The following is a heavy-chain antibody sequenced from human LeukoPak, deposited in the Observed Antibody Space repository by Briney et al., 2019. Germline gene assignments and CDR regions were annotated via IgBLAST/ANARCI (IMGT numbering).Heavy chain of an antibody. CDR1: GFTFSNYW. V-gene: IGHV3-7*03. CDR2: ISQDGSGK. J-gene: IGHJ4*02. Sequence: GGSPRLSCGASGFTFSNYWMSWVRQAPGKGLEWVINISQDGSGKNYADSVEGRFTISRDNAKNSLYLQMNSLRAEDTAVYYCAGGRLVATSKAVAIDYWGQGTLVTVSS. D-gene: IGHD5-12*01. CDR3: AGGRLVATSKAVAIDY.